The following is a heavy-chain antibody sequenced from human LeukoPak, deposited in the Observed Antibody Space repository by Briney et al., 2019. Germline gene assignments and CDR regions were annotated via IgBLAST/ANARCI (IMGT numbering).Heavy chain of an antibody. D-gene: IGHD3-3*01. J-gene: IGHJ5*01. CDR2: ISGSGGST. CDR3: AKDTGKTHIFGVVIDS. Sequence: GGSLRLYCAASGFTFSSYAMSWVRQAPGKGLEWVSAISGSGGSTYYADSVKGRFTISRDNSKNTLYLQMNSLRAEDTAVYYCAKDTGKTHIFGVVIDSGGQGTLVTVSS. V-gene: IGHV3-23*01. CDR1: GFTFSSYA.